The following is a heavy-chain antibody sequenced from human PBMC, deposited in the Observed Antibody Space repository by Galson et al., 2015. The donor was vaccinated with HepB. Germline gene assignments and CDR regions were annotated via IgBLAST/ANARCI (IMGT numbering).Heavy chain of an antibody. D-gene: IGHD2-2*01. CDR1: GFTFSRFW. V-gene: IGHV3-74*01. J-gene: IGHJ5*02. CDR3: ARDRDQLSNWLDP. Sequence: SLRLSCAASGFTFSRFWMHWVRHTPGKGLVWVPQINCDGSSASYADSVEGRFTISRDNAKNTLYLQMDSLSAEDTAVYYCARDRDQLSNWLDPWGQGTLVTVSS. CDR2: INCDGSSA.